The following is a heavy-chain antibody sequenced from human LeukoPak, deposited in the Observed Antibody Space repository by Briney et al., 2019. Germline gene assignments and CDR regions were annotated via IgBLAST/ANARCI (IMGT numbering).Heavy chain of an antibody. Sequence: ASVKVSCKASGYTFTSYDINWVRQATGLGLEWMGWMNPNSGNTGYAQKFQGRVTMTRNTSISTAYMELSSLRSEDTAVYYCARGGARGVAFDYWGQGTLVTVSS. D-gene: IGHD3-10*01. CDR3: ARGGARGVAFDY. CDR1: GYTFTSYD. J-gene: IGHJ4*02. V-gene: IGHV1-8*01. CDR2: MNPNSGNT.